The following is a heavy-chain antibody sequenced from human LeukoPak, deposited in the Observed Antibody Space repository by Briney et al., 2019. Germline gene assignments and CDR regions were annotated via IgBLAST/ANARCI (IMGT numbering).Heavy chain of an antibody. Sequence: SETLSLTCTVTDYSISSGYFWGWIRQPPGKGLEWIGIIHSGQSPYYSPSLESRITISIDTSKNQFSLKLHSVTAADTAVYYCARIYYDFWSGYSGPFDYWGQGTLVTVSS. V-gene: IGHV4-38-2*02. CDR1: DYSISSGYF. CDR3: ARIYYDFWSGYSGPFDY. D-gene: IGHD3-3*01. CDR2: IHSGQSP. J-gene: IGHJ4*02.